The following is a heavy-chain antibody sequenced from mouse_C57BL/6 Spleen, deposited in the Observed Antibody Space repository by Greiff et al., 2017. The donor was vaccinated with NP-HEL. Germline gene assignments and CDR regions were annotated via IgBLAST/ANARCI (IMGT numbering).Heavy chain of an antibody. CDR1: GYTFTSYW. D-gene: IGHD2-3*01. V-gene: IGHV1-64*01. J-gene: IGHJ4*01. CDR3: ARLNDGYYDAMDY. Sequence: QVQLQQPGAELVKPGASVKLSCKASGYTFTSYWMHWVKQRPGQGLEWIGMIHPNSGSTNYNEKFKSKATLTVDISSSTAYMQLSSLTSEDSAVYYCARLNDGYYDAMDYWGQGTSVTVSS. CDR2: IHPNSGST.